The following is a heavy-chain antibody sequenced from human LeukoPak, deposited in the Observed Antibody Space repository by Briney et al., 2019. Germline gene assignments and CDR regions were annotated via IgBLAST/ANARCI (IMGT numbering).Heavy chain of an antibody. J-gene: IGHJ6*03. CDR2: IYTSGST. V-gene: IGHV4-4*09. Sequence: SETLSLTCTVSGGSISSYYWSWIRQPPGKGLEWIGYIYTSGSTNYNPSLKSRVTISVDTSKNQFSLKLSSVTAADTAVYYCARLPIHYDFWSGYFRGYYYMDVWGKGTTVTVSS. D-gene: IGHD3-3*01. CDR3: ARLPIHYDFWSGYFRGYYYMDV. CDR1: GGSISSYY.